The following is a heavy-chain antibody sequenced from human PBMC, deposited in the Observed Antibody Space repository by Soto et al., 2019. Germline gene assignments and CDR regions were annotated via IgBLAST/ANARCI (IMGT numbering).Heavy chain of an antibody. CDR1: GFTFISYG. D-gene: IGHD2-2*02. CDR2: ISYDGSNK. Sequence: PGGSLRLSCAASGFTFISYGMHWVRHAPGKGLEWVGVISYDGSNKYYADSVKGRFTISRDNSKNTLYLQMNSLRAEDTAVYYCAEKLGYCSSTSCYTGLWDYYGMDVWGQGTTVTVSS. V-gene: IGHV3-30*03. J-gene: IGHJ6*02. CDR3: AEKLGYCSSTSCYTGLWDYYGMDV.